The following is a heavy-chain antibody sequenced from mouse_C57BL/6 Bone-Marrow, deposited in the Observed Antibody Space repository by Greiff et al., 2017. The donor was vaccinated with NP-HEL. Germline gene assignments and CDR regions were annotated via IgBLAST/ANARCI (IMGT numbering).Heavy chain of an antibody. D-gene: IGHD2-3*01. CDR2: INPNNGGT. CDR3: ASEDGYYEFAY. CDR1: GYTITDYY. J-gene: IGHJ3*01. V-gene: IGHV1-26*01. Sequence: VQLQQSGPELVKPGASVKISCKASGYTITDYYMNWVKQSHGKSLEWIGDINPNNGGTSYDQKFKGKATLTVDKSSSTAYMELRSLTSVDSAVYYCASEDGYYEFAYWAKGLVSLSLQ.